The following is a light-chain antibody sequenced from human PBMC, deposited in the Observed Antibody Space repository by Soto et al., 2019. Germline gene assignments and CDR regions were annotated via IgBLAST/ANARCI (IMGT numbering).Light chain of an antibody. Sequence: EIVMTQSPGTLSLSPGERATLSCRASQSVSSSYLAWYQQKPGQAPRLLIYGASSRATGITDRFSGSGSGTDFTLTISRLEPEDFAVYYCQQYGGSPRKFGQGTKVEIK. CDR1: QSVSSSY. CDR3: QQYGGSPRK. J-gene: IGKJ1*01. CDR2: GAS. V-gene: IGKV3-20*01.